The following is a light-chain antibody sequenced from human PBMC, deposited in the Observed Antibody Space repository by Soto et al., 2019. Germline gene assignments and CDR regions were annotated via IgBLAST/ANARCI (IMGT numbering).Light chain of an antibody. V-gene: IGKV3D-20*02. CDR2: GAS. Sequence: EIVLTQSPGTLYLSPGDRATLSCRASQTVSNNYLAWCQQKPGQAPRVIMYGASRRATGIPDRFSGGGSGTDFTLTISSPQSEDFALYYCQQHNNWPYTFGQGTRLEI. CDR1: QTVSNNY. J-gene: IGKJ5*01. CDR3: QQHNNWPYT.